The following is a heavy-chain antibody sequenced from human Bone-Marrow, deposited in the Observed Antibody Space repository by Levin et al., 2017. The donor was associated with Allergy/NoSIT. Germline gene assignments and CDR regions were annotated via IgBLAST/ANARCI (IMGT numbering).Heavy chain of an antibody. CDR2: ISHDDTYT. D-gene: IGHD4-17*01. CDR3: ARDYTVTTSNGLDV. J-gene: IGHJ6*02. CDR1: GFTFRNYG. Sequence: GGSLRLSCVASGFTFRNYGIHWVRQAPGKGLEWVAVISHDDTYTKHADSVEGRFTISRDNSKNTLYLQMDSLRDEDTATYYCARDYTVTTSNGLDVWGQGTTVTVSS. V-gene: IGHV3-30*03.